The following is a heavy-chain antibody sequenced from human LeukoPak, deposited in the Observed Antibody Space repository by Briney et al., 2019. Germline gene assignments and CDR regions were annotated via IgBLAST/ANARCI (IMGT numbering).Heavy chain of an antibody. D-gene: IGHD2-2*01. V-gene: IGHV1-2*04. CDR3: ARDICSSTSCYVSYGMDV. CDR2: INPNSGGT. CDR1: GYTFNGYY. Sequence: ASVKVSCKASGYTFNGYYMHWVRQAPGQGLEWMGWINPNSGGTNYAQKFQGWVTMTRDTSISTAYMELSRLRSDDTAVYYCARDICSSTSCYVSYGMDVWGQGTTVTVSS. J-gene: IGHJ6*02.